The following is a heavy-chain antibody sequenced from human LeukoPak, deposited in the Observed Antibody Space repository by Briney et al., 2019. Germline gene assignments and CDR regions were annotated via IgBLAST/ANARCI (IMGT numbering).Heavy chain of an antibody. D-gene: IGHD3-10*01. CDR1: GYSFTNYW. CDR2: LYSGDSDT. CDR3: ARKTGGSGSYKGVFDI. V-gene: IGHV5-51*01. J-gene: IGHJ3*02. Sequence: GESLKISCKGSGYSFTNYWIGWVRQMPGKGLEWMGILYSGDSDTRYSPSFQGQVTISADRSISTAYLQWSSLKASDTAKYYCARKTGGSGSYKGVFDIWGQGTMVTVSS.